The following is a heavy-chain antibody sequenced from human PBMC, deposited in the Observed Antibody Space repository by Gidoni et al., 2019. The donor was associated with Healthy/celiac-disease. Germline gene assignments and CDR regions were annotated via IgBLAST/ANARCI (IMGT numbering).Heavy chain of an antibody. V-gene: IGHV1-18*01. CDR3: AREGGQQLVLAYYYYYYGMDV. J-gene: IGHJ6*02. D-gene: IGHD6-13*01. CDR1: GYTFTSYG. Sequence: VQLVQSGAEVKKPGSSVKVSCKASGYTFTSYGISWVRQAPGQGLEWMGWISAYNGNTNYAQKLQGRVTMTTDTSTSTADMELRSLRSDDTAVYYCAREGGQQLVLAYYYYYYGMDVWGQGTTVTVSS. CDR2: ISAYNGNT.